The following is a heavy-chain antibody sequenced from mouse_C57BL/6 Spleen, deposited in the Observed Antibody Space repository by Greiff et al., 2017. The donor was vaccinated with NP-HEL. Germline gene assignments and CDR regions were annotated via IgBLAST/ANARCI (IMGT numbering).Heavy chain of an antibody. CDR2: ISDGGSYT. Sequence: EVQLVESGGGLVKPGGSLKLSCAASGFTFSSYDMSWVRQTPEKRLEWVATISDGGSYTYYPDTVKGRFTISRDNAKNNLYLQMSSLKSEDTAMYYCARDEASASFAYWGQGTLVTVSA. CDR3: ARDEASASFAY. V-gene: IGHV5-4*01. D-gene: IGHD6-1*01. CDR1: GFTFSSYD. J-gene: IGHJ3*01.